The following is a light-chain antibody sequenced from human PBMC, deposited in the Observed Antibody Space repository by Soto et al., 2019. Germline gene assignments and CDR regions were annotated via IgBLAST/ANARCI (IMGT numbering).Light chain of an antibody. CDR1: QSIASYS. Sequence: EIVLTQSPDTPSLSPGERATLSCRASQSIASYSLAWYQQKPGQAPGLLIYFASNRATGIPDRFSGSGSGTDFTLTISRLEPEDFAVYFCHQYASSPQTFGQGTKVDIK. V-gene: IGKV3-20*01. J-gene: IGKJ1*01. CDR2: FAS. CDR3: HQYASSPQT.